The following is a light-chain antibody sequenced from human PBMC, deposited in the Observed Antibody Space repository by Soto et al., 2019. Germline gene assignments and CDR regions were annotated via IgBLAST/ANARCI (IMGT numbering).Light chain of an antibody. CDR2: AAS. Sequence: DIQMTQSPSSLSASVGDRVTITCRASQTIGNYLNWYQQKPGKAPELLIYAASTLQSGVPSRFSGSGSGTYFTLTISSLQPEDFATYCCQQSYNTPRTFGQGTKVEIK. J-gene: IGKJ1*01. CDR3: QQSYNTPRT. V-gene: IGKV1-39*01. CDR1: QTIGNY.